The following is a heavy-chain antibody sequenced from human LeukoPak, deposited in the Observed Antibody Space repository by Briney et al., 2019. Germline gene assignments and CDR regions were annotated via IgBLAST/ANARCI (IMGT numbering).Heavy chain of an antibody. CDR2: ISSSDAGK. Sequence: PGGSLRLSCAASGFTFSTYAMSWVRQTPGKGLEWVAAISSSDAGKYHADSVRGRLTISRDNSKNTLYLQMNTLRAEDAAVYFCAKAPVTSCRGAYCYPFDSWGQGPLVTVSS. V-gene: IGHV3-23*01. CDR3: AKAPVTSCRGAYCYPFDS. D-gene: IGHD2-21*01. CDR1: GFTFSTYA. J-gene: IGHJ4*02.